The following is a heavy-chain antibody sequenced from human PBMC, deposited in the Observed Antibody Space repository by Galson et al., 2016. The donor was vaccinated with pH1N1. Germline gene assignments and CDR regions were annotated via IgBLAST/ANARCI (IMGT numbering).Heavy chain of an antibody. J-gene: IGHJ5*02. Sequence: SETLSLTCTLSGGSISGYFWSWIRQPPGKGLEWIGHVYDGVATDYNTSLKSRVTISIDTSKRQFFLNLTSVTAADTAVYYCARGLWDCTSINCYVRTKSYFDPWGQGPRVTVSS. D-gene: IGHD2-2*01. CDR2: VYDGVAT. V-gene: IGHV4-59*01. CDR1: GGSISGYF. CDR3: ARGLWDCTSINCYVRTKSYFDP.